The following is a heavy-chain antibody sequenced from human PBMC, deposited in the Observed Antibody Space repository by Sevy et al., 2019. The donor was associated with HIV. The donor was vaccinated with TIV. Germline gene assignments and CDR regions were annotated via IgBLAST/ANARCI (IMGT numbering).Heavy chain of an antibody. V-gene: IGHV4-59*01. D-gene: IGHD1-1*01. CDR2: IYYSGNT. CDR1: GGSISTYY. CDR3: ARGGPNQQQLDYSDY. J-gene: IGHJ4*02. Sequence: SETLSLTCTVSGGSISTYYWNWIRQPPGKGLEWIGYIYYSGNTNYNPSLTSRVSMSVDTSKNHFSLKLSSVTAADTAMYYCARGGPNQQQLDYSDYWGQRTLVTVSS.